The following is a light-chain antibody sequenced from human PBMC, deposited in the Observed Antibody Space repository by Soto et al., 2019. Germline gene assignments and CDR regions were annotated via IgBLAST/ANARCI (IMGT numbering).Light chain of an antibody. Sequence: EIVLTQSPGTLSLSPGERATLSCRASQSVTSTYLAWYQQKLGQAPRLLLYGASSRATGIPDRFSGSGSGTDFTLTISRLEPEDFAVYYCQHYGSSTKYTFGQGTKLDIK. CDR1: QSVTSTY. J-gene: IGKJ2*01. V-gene: IGKV3-20*01. CDR3: QHYGSSTKYT. CDR2: GAS.